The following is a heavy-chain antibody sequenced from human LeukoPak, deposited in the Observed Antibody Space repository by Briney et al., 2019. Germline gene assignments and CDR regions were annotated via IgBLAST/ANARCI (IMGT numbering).Heavy chain of an antibody. CDR1: GGSFSGYY. Sequence: SETLSLTCAVYGGSFSGYYWSWIRQPAGKGLEWVGRIYTSGRTNYNPSLKSRVTISEDTSKNQFSLKLSSVTAADTAVYYCARQVGKYSSSWYSPFDYWGQGTLVTVSS. CDR2: IYTSGRT. V-gene: IGHV4-59*10. J-gene: IGHJ4*02. D-gene: IGHD6-13*01. CDR3: ARQVGKYSSSWYSPFDY.